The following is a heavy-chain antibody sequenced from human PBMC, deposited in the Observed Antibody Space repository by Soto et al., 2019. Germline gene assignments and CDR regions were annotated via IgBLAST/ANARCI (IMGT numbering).Heavy chain of an antibody. CDR1: GGSVSSGSYY. V-gene: IGHV4-61*01. CDR2: IYYRGST. Sequence: SETLSLTCTVSGGSVSSGSYYWSWLRQPPGKGLEGIGYIYYRGSTNYKPSPKSRVTLSVETSKNQFSLKLSSVTAAAAAAYYYARRGECYYSSGYADPRFDAWGQGTLVTVSS. D-gene: IGHD3-22*01. J-gene: IGHJ5*02. CDR3: ARRGECYYSSGYADPRFDA.